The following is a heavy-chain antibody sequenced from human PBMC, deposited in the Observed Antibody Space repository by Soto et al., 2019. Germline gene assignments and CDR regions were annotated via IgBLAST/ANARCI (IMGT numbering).Heavy chain of an antibody. CDR2: LKSVRDGGRA. CDR3: PTMRLNFRSTA. D-gene: IGHD3-3*01. Sequence: EVQLVESGGALVQPGGSLTLSCAVSGFPIDKAWMGWVRQRPGKGREWVGRLKSVRDGGRAEYTAPVKDRFTISRDDSKKMMYLQMNSLKAEDTGVYFWPTMRLNFRSTAWGRETRLTVS. J-gene: IGHJ5*02. CDR1: GFPIDKAW. V-gene: IGHV3-15*02.